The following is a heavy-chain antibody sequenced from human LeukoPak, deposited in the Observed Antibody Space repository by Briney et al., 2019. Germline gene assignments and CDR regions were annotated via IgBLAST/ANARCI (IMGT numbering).Heavy chain of an antibody. CDR2: IFSGGST. CDR3: AIDLSY. J-gene: IGHJ4*02. CDR1: GFTASSNY. V-gene: IGHV3-53*01. Sequence: GVSLTLSCAASGFTASSNYMSWVRQAPGKGLEWVSVIFSGGSTYYADSVKGRFTISRDNSKNTLYLQMNSLRAEDTAVYYCAIDLSYWGERTLVTVSS.